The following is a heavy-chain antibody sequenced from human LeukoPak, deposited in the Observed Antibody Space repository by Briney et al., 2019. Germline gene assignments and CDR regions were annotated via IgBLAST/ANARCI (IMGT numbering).Heavy chain of an antibody. CDR3: ARGEEKATITALDS. CDR1: GFTFSNYD. CDR2: ISSSSSYI. J-gene: IGHJ4*02. D-gene: IGHD5-24*01. V-gene: IGHV3-21*01. Sequence: GGSLRLSCAASGFTFSNYDMHWVRQAPGKGLEWVSAISSSSSYIYYADSIKGRFTISRANAENSLYLQMNSLRAVDTAVYFCARGEEKATITALDSWGQGTLVTVSS.